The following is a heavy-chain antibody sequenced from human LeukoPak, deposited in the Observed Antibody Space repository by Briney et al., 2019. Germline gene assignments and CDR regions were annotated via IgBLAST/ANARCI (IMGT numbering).Heavy chain of an antibody. Sequence: PGGSLRLSCAASGFTFGSYWMHWVRQAPGKGLVWVSQMNSDGSRTNYADSMKARFTISRDNAKNTLYLHMNSLRPEDTAVYYCTRGVEGVPGDYWGQGTLVTVSS. J-gene: IGHJ4*02. CDR3: TRGVEGVPGDY. CDR2: MNSDGSRT. D-gene: IGHD1-26*01. CDR1: GFTFGSYW. V-gene: IGHV3-74*01.